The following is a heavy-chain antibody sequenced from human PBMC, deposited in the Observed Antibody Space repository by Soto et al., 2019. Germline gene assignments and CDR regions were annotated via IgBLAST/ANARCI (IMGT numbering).Heavy chain of an antibody. CDR3: AKSSVRGIKHS. J-gene: IGHJ4*02. D-gene: IGHD3-10*01. Sequence: QVQLQESGPGLVKPSQTLSLTCTVSGDSLSRGGYYWSWIRQHPGKGLAWIGYIYFSGSAYYNPSRKSRVTMSIDTSKNQFSLRLTSLTAADTAVYYCAKSSVRGIKHSWGQGTLAIVSS. CDR2: IYFSGSA. V-gene: IGHV4-31*03. CDR1: GDSLSRGGYY.